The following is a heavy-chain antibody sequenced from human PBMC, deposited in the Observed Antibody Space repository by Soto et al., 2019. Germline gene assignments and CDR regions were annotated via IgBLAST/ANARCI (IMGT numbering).Heavy chain of an antibody. Sequence: SVKVSCKASGYTLTRYTMNWVRQAPGQRLEWMGWINPDNGNTKSSQKFQDRVIITRDTSASTAYMDLSSLRSEDTAVYYCARGIATGQLDPWGQGTLVTVSS. D-gene: IGHD2-15*01. J-gene: IGHJ5*02. CDR3: ARGIATGQLDP. CDR2: INPDNGNT. CDR1: GYTLTRYT. V-gene: IGHV1-3*01.